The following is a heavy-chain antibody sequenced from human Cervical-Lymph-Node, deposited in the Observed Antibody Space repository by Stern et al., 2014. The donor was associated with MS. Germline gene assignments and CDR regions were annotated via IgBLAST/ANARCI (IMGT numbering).Heavy chain of an antibody. CDR2: IYHSGST. CDR3: ARGPTLPYYFDY. Sequence: VQLVESGPGLVKPSETLSLTCTVSGYSISSGYYWGWIRQPPGKGLEWIGSIYHSGSTYYNPSLKSRVTISVDTSKNQFSLKLSFVTAADTAVYYCARGPTLPYYFDYWGQGTLVTVSS. CDR1: GYSISSGYY. J-gene: IGHJ4*02. V-gene: IGHV4-38-2*02.